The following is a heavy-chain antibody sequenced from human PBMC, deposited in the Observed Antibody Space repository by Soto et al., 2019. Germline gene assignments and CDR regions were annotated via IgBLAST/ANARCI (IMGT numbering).Heavy chain of an antibody. V-gene: IGHV4-39*01. CDR3: ARLQAAAGDNHLTFDY. CDR2: IYYSGST. Sequence: PSETLSLTCTVSGGSISSSSYYWGWIRQAPGKGLEWIGRIYYSGSTYYNPSLKSRVTISVDTSKNQFSLKLSSVTAADTAVYYCARLQAAAGDNHLTFDYWGQGTLVTVSS. CDR1: GGSISSSSYY. D-gene: IGHD6-13*01. J-gene: IGHJ4*02.